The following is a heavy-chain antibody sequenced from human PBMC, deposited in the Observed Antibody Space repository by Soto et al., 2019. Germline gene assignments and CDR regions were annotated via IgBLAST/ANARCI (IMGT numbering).Heavy chain of an antibody. V-gene: IGHV4-34*01. J-gene: IGHJ4*02. CDR2: INHSGST. Sequence: PSETLSLTCAVYGGSFSGYYWSWIRQPPGKGLEWIGEINHSGSTNYNPSLKSRVTISVDTSKNQFSLKLSSVTAADTAVYYCARGLYYYDSSGYYSFDYWGQGTLVTAPQ. CDR3: ARGLYYYDSSGYYSFDY. D-gene: IGHD3-22*01. CDR1: GGSFSGYY.